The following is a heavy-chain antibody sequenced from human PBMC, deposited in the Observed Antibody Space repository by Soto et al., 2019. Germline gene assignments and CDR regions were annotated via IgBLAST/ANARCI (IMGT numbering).Heavy chain of an antibody. J-gene: IGHJ5*02. V-gene: IGHV4-30-4*01. CDR1: GGSISSGDYY. CDR2: IYYSGST. CDR3: ARGTVGYCTNGVCYNWFDP. Sequence: SETLSLTCTVSGGSISSGDYYWSWIRQPPGKGLEWIGYIYYSGSTYYNPSLKSRVTISVDTSKNQFSLKLSSVTAADTAVYYWARGTVGYCTNGVCYNWFDPWGQGTLVTVSS. D-gene: IGHD2-8*01.